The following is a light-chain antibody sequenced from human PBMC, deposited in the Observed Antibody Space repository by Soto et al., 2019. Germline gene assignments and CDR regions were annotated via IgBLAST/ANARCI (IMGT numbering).Light chain of an antibody. J-gene: IGLJ3*02. CDR1: SSNIGDNY. V-gene: IGLV1-47*02. CDR3: AAWDDSLGGWV. Sequence: QSALTQPPSATATPGQRDTISCSGSSSNIGDNYVFWYQQLPGAAPKPLIYNNNQRPSGVPDRFSGAKSGTSASLSVSGLRSEDEADYHCAAWDDSLGGWVFGGGTKVTVL. CDR2: NNN.